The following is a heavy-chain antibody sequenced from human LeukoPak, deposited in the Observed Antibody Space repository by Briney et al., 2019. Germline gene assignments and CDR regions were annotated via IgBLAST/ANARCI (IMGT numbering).Heavy chain of an antibody. CDR1: GFTFANYA. V-gene: IGHV3-7*01. D-gene: IGHD3-22*01. J-gene: IGHJ3*02. Sequence: PGGSLSLSCAASGFTFANYAMSWVRQAPGKGLEWEANIKQDGSEKYYVDSVKGRFAISRNNAKNSLYLQMNSLRAEDTAVYYCARDRSGYYDSSAHDAFDIWGQGTMVSVSS. CDR2: IKQDGSEK. CDR3: ARDRSGYYDSSAHDAFDI.